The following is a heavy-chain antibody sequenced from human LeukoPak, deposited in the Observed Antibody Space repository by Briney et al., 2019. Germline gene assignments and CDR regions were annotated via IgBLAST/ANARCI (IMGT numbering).Heavy chain of an antibody. D-gene: IGHD3-10*01. J-gene: IGHJ4*02. V-gene: IGHV3-9*01. CDR2: ISWNSGSI. Sequence: TGGSLRLSCAASGFTFDDYAMHWVRQAPGKGLEWVSGISWNSGSIGYADSVKGRFTISRDNAKNSLYLQMNSPRAEDTALYYCAKAPSYGSGSYVFDYWGQGTLVTVSS. CDR1: GFTFDDYA. CDR3: AKAPSYGSGSYVFDY.